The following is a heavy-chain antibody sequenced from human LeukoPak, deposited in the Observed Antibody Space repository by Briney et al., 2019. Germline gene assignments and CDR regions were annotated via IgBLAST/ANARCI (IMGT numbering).Heavy chain of an antibody. D-gene: IGHD3-16*01. CDR1: GGSISSYY. CDR3: ARDGVGGAPVDYFDY. J-gene: IGHJ4*02. CDR2: IYYSGST. V-gene: IGHV4-59*01. Sequence: SETLSLTCTVSGGSISSYYWSWIRQPPGKGLEWIGYIYYSGSTNYNPSLKSRVTISVDTSKNQFSLKLSSVTAADTAVYYCARDGVGGAPVDYFDYWGQGTLVTVSS.